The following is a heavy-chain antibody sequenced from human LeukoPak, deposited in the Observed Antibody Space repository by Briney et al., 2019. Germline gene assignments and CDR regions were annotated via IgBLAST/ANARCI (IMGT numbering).Heavy chain of an antibody. CDR1: GYTFTNYY. Sequence: ASVTVSCKASGYTFTNYYMHWVRQAPGQGLEWMGIINPSGGSTGYAQKFQGRFTMTRDTSTTTVYMELSSLRSEDTAVYYCARDREEGYNSYYFDSWGQGTLV. J-gene: IGHJ4*02. CDR2: INPSGGST. CDR3: ARDREEGYNSYYFDS. D-gene: IGHD5-24*01. V-gene: IGHV1-46*01.